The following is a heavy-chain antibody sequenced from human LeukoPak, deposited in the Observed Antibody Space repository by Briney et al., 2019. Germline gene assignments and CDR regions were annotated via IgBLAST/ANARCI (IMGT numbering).Heavy chain of an antibody. J-gene: IGHJ4*02. Sequence: GGSLRLSCAASGFTFSTYAMSWVRQAPGKGPQWVSSISGSGASTYYADSVKGRFTISRDNSKNTLYLQMSSLRAEDTAAYYCAKAISEYGGYGHYFDSWGQGTLVTVSS. D-gene: IGHD5-12*01. V-gene: IGHV3-23*01. CDR2: ISGSGAST. CDR3: AKAISEYGGYGHYFDS. CDR1: GFTFSTYA.